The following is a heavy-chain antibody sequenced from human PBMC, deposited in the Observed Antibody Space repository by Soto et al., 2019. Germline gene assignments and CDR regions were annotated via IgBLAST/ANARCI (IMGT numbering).Heavy chain of an antibody. CDR3: ARHRGFCSSTSCYPWFDP. V-gene: IGHV4-59*08. Sequence: SETLSLTCTVSGDSITSYYWSWIRQPPGKGLEWIGHIYYSGSTNQNPSLMSRVTISVDTSKSQFSLKLTSVTAADTAVYYCARHRGFCSSTSCYPWFDPWGQGTPVT. J-gene: IGHJ5*02. CDR2: IYYSGST. D-gene: IGHD2-2*01. CDR1: GDSITSYY.